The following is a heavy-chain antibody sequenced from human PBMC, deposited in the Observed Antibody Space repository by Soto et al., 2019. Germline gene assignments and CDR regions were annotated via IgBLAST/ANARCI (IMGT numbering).Heavy chain of an antibody. CDR2: LNGGTGQT. CDR3: ARGKGMEENYYYYGMDI. CDR1: GYTFSTYA. D-gene: IGHD1-1*01. Sequence: QVQVVQSGAEVKKLGASVKVSCKASGYTFSTYAIHWVRQAPGQSLEWMGWLNGGTGQTRYSQRFQDRVTITRDTSASTAYMEVSSLRPEDTAVYYCARGKGMEENYYYYGMDIWGQGTTVTVSS. V-gene: IGHV1-3*01. J-gene: IGHJ6*02.